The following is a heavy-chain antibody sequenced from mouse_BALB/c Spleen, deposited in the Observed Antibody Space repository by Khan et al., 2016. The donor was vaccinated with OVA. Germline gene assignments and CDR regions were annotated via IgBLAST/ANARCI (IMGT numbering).Heavy chain of an antibody. CDR1: GYTFTSYW. J-gene: IGHJ3*01. CDR3: ARGGYSLFSY. CDR2: IDPSDSAT. Sequence: QVQLLQPGAELVRPGASVKLSCKASGYTFTSYWMNWVKQRPGQGLEWIGMIDPSDSATHYNQIFKDKATLTVDKSSSTAYMQLSSLTSEDSAVYDCARGGYSLFSYWGQGTLVTVSA. V-gene: IGHV1-61*01. D-gene: IGHD2-3*01.